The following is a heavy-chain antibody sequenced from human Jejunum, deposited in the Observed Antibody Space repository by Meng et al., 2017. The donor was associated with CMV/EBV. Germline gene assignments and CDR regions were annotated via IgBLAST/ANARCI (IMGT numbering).Heavy chain of an antibody. CDR1: FNNYG. CDR3: AKDRVLMVYGSPTRPYFDY. CDR2: ISGSGIT. D-gene: IGHD2-8*01. J-gene: IGHJ4*02. Sequence: FNNYGMGWVRQAPGKGLEWVSAISGSGITYFADSVKGRFSISRDNSKDTVYLQMKSLRAEDTAVYYCAKDRVLMVYGSPTRPYFDYWGQGTLVTVSS. V-gene: IGHV3-23*01.